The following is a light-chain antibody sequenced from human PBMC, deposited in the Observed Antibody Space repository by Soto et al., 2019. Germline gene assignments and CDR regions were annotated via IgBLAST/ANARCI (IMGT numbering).Light chain of an antibody. V-gene: IGLV2-8*01. CDR3: SSYAGSKNLGV. CDR2: EVS. Sequence: QSVLTQPPSASGSPGQSVTISCTGTSSDVGGYNYVSWYQQYPGKAPKLMMYEVSKWPSGVPDRFSGSKSGNTASLTVSGLQAEDDADYYCSSYAGSKNLGVFGTGTKVTVL. CDR1: SSDVGGYNY. J-gene: IGLJ1*01.